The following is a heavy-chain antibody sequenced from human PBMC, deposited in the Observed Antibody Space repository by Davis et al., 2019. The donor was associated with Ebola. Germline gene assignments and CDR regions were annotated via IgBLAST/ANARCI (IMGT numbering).Heavy chain of an antibody. V-gene: IGHV3-48*02. CDR3: TRAIDY. J-gene: IGHJ4*02. Sequence: GGSLRLSCPPSGFTFSSYSMNWVRQAPGKGLEWVSYISSSSTIYYADSVKGRFTISRDNAKNSLYLQMNSLRDEDTAVYYCTRAIDYWGQGTLVTVSS. CDR1: GFTFSSYS. CDR2: ISSSSTI.